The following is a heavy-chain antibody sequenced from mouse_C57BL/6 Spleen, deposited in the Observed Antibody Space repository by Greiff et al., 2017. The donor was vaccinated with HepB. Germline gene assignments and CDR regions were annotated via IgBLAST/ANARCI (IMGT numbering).Heavy chain of an antibody. CDR2: INPSNGGT. CDR1: GYTFTSYW. Sequence: QVQLQQPGTELVKPGASVKLSCKASGYTFTSYWMHWAKQRPGQGLEWIGNINPSNGGTNYNEKFKSKATLTVDKSSSTAYMQLSSLTSEDSAVYYCARHDTRGYYFDYWGQGTTLTVSS. J-gene: IGHJ2*01. V-gene: IGHV1-53*01. CDR3: ARHDTRGYYFDY.